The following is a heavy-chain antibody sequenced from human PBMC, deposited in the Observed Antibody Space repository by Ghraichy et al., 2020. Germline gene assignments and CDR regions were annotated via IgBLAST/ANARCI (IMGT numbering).Heavy chain of an antibody. Sequence: ASVKVSCKASRYTFTGYDMHWVRQAPGQGLEWMGWINPNSGGTNYAQKFQGRVTMTRDTSIRTASMELSRLRSDDTAVYYCAREDEQLGMGDYWGQGTLGTVSS. CDR1: RYTFTGYD. CDR2: INPNSGGT. CDR3: AREDEQLGMGDY. V-gene: IGHV1-2*02. J-gene: IGHJ4*02. D-gene: IGHD7-27*01.